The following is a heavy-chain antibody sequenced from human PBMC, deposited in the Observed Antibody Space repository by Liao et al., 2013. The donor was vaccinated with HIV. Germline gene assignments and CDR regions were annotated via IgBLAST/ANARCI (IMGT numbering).Heavy chain of an antibody. CDR3: ARAYYDFWTGFPI. CDR2: INTSGST. CDR1: GGSISSGSYF. Sequence: QVQLQESGPRLVKPSQTLSLTCTVSGGSISSGSYFWSWIRQSAGRGLEWIGHINTSGSTKYNPSLRSRVTISVDTSKNQFSLKLSSVTAADTAVYYCARAYYDFWTGFPIWGQGTLVTVSS. J-gene: IGHJ4*02. V-gene: IGHV4-61*02. D-gene: IGHD3-3*01.